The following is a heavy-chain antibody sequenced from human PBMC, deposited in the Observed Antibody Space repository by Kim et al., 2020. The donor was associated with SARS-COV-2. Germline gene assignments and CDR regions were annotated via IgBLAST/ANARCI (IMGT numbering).Heavy chain of an antibody. J-gene: IGHJ4*02. Sequence: SRKSRVTISVDTSKNQFSLKLSSVTAADTAVYYCASLPYCSSTSCYYFDYWGQGTLVTVSS. CDR3: ASLPYCSSTSCYYFDY. V-gene: IGHV4-59*01. D-gene: IGHD2-2*01.